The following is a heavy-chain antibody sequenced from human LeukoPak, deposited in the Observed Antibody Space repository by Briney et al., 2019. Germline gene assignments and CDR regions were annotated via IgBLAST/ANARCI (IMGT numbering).Heavy chain of an antibody. CDR3: ARGRGTSWYYFDS. V-gene: IGHV4-4*07. J-gene: IGHJ4*02. D-gene: IGHD6-13*01. CDR2: IYASGNT. CDR1: GGSISSYY. Sequence: PSETLSLTCTVSGGSISSYYWSWVRQPAGKGLEWIGRIYASGNTKYNPPLKGRVTMTVDTSKNQFSLNLSSVTAADTAVYYCARGRGTSWYYFDSWGQGTLVTVSS.